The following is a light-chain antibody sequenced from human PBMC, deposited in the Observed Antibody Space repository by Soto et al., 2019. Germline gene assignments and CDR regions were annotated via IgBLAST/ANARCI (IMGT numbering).Light chain of an antibody. J-gene: IGKJ1*01. V-gene: IGKV1-39*01. CDR3: QQSYITPQT. CDR2: TAS. CDR1: QRISNY. Sequence: IQMTQSPSSLSASVGDRVTITCRASQRISNYLNWYQQKPGKAPNLLIYTASSLQSGVASRFSGSGSGTEFTLTISSLQPEDFATYYCQQSYITPQTFGQGTRVEFK.